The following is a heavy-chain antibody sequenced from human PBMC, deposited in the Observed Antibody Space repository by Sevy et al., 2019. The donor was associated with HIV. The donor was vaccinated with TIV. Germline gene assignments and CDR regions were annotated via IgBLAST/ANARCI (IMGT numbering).Heavy chain of an antibody. CDR1: GASLSTYY. CDR2: LYHTGST. CDR3: ARSPYDILTGSSDSFDY. J-gene: IGHJ4*02. D-gene: IGHD3-9*01. V-gene: IGHV4-59*13. Sequence: SETLSLTCTVFGASLSTYYWNWIRRPPGKGLEWIGCLYHTGSTNDNSSLKSRVTISIDTSQNHFSLNLNSVTAADTAVYYCARSPYDILTGSSDSFDYWGQGSLVTVSS.